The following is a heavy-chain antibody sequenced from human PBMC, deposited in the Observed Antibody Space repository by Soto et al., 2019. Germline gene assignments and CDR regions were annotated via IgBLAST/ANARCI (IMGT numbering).Heavy chain of an antibody. CDR1: GFTFSSYA. V-gene: IGHV3-23*01. CDR3: AKDFTHPFDY. CDR2: ISGSGDST. Sequence: EVQLLESGGGLVQPGGSLRLSCAASGFTFSSYAMSWVHQGPGKGLEWVSAISGSGDSTYYADSVKGRFTISRDNSKNTLHLQMNSLRADDTAVYYCAKDFTHPFDYWGQGTVVTVSS. J-gene: IGHJ4*02.